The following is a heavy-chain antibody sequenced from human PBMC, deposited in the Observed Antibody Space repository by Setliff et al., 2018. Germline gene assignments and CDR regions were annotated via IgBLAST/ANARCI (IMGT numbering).Heavy chain of an antibody. D-gene: IGHD3-22*01. CDR1: GYTFTSHY. J-gene: IGHJ1*01. CDR3: ARGVSSGNSASGNFPNGGYLQQ. CDR2: INPKSAGT. Sequence: GASVKVSCKASGYTFTSHYMHWVRQAPGQGLEWMGWINPKSAGTSSAQKFQGRVTMTRDTSISTAYMELSGLRSDDAAVYYCARGVSSGNSASGNFPNGGYLQQWGQGTPVTVSS. V-gene: IGHV1-2*02.